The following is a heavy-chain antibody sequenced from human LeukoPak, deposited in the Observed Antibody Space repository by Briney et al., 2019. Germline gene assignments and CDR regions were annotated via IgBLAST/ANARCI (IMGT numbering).Heavy chain of an antibody. V-gene: IGHV3-48*01. CDR1: GFTFSSYN. CDR2: ISSGSSTI. CDR3: ARDRSGYANDAFDF. Sequence: SGGSLRLSCAASGFTFSSYNMNWVRQTPGKGLEWVSYISSGSSTIYYADSVKGRFTISRDNSKNTMFLQMNSLRAEDTAVYHCARDRSGYANDAFDFWGQGTMVTVSS. J-gene: IGHJ3*01. D-gene: IGHD3-3*01.